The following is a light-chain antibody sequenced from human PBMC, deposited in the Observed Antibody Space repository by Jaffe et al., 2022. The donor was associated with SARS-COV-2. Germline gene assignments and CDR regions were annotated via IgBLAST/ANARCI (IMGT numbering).Light chain of an antibody. V-gene: IGLV1-40*01. CDR2: DNH. J-gene: IGLJ1*01. CDR3: QSYDSGLFYV. CDR1: SSNLGAGNGAGYA. Sequence: QSVLTQPPSVSGAPGQTVTISCTGSSSNLGAGNGAGYAVHWYQQVPGAAPKLLLFDNHNRPSGVPDRFSGSKSGTSASLAITGLQAEDEAEYYCQSYDSGLFYVFGTGTKVTVL.